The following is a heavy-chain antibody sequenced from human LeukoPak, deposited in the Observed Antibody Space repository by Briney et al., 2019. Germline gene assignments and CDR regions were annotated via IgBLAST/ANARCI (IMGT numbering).Heavy chain of an antibody. V-gene: IGHV1-2*02. CDR3: ARVSGSYYYYYYMDV. D-gene: IGHD1-26*01. CDR2: INPNSGGT. CDR1: GYTFTGYY. J-gene: IGHJ6*03. Sequence: ASVKVSCKASGYTFTGYYMHWVRQAPGQGLEWMGWINPNSGGTSYAQKFQGRVTMTRDTSISTAYMELSRLRSDDTAVYYCARVSGSYYYYYYMDVWGKGTTVTVSS.